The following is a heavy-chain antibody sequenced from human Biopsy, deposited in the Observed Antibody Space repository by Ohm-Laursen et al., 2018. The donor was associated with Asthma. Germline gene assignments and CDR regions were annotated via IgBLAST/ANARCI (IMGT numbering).Heavy chain of an antibody. CDR1: GYTFNSAG. D-gene: IGHD3-10*01. Sequence: GPSVNASCKASGYTFNSAGITCARQAPGQGLEWMGWISVYNGNTKVAQKLQDRVTMITDTSTSTAYMELRSLRSDDTAVYFCARAVDYSHYYGIDVWGQGTTVTVS. V-gene: IGHV1-18*01. J-gene: IGHJ6*02. CDR3: ARAVDYSHYYGIDV. CDR2: ISVYNGNT.